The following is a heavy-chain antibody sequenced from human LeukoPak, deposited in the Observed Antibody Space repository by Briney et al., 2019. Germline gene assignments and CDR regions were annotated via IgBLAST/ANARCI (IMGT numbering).Heavy chain of an antibody. J-gene: IGHJ5*02. CDR3: ARAGDIVVVPVADHVNWFDP. CDR2: IIPIFGTA. Sequence: SVKVSCKASGGTFSSYAISWVRQAPGQGLEWMGGIIPIFGTASYAQKFQGRVTITADESTSTAYMELSSLRSEDTAVYYCARAGDIVVVPVADHVNWFDPWGQGTLVTVSS. V-gene: IGHV1-69*13. CDR1: GGTFSSYA. D-gene: IGHD2-2*01.